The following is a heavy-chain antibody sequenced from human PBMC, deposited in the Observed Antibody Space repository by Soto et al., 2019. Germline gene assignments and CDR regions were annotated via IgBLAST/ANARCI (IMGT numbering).Heavy chain of an antibody. Sequence: SETLSLTCAVYGGSFSGYYWSWIRQPPGKGLEWIGEINHSGSTNYNPSLKSRVTISVDTSKNQFSLKLSSVTAADTAVYYCARGWGSGSYYPSFDYWGQGTLVTVSS. J-gene: IGHJ4*02. D-gene: IGHD3-10*01. CDR2: INHSGST. CDR3: ARGWGSGSYYPSFDY. V-gene: IGHV4-34*01. CDR1: GGSFSGYY.